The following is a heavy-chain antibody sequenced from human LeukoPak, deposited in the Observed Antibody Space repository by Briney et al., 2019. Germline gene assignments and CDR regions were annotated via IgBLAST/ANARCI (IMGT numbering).Heavy chain of an antibody. CDR1: VCTLRNYW. Sequence: GGSLRLSCVASVCTLRNYWMHWVRQAPGKGLVWVSLINGDGNTTSSADSVKGRFTISRDNAKNTLSLQMNSLRAEDTAVYYCARDISDAFDIWGQGTMATVSS. V-gene: IGHV3-74*01. D-gene: IGHD3-9*01. CDR2: INGDGNTT. CDR3: ARDISDAFDI. J-gene: IGHJ3*02.